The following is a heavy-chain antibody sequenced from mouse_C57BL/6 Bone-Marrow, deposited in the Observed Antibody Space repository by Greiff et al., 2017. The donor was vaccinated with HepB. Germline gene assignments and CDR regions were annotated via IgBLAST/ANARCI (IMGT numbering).Heavy chain of an antibody. V-gene: IGHV1-81*01. CDR3: ARGGWEDWYFDV. CDR2: IYPRSGNT. J-gene: IGHJ1*03. D-gene: IGHD2-3*01. Sequence: VQLQQSGAELARPGASVKLSCKASGYTFTSYGISWVKQRTGQGLEWIGEIYPRSGNTYYNEKFKGKATLTADKSSSTAYMELRSLTSEDSAVYFCARGGWEDWYFDVWGTGTTVTVSS. CDR1: GYTFTSYG.